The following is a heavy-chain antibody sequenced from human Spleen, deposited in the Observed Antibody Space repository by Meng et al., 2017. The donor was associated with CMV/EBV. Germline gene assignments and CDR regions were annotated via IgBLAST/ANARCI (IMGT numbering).Heavy chain of an antibody. J-gene: IGHJ4*02. CDR1: GFTFSSYS. Sequence: GESLRLSCAASGFTFSSYSMNWVRQAPGKGLEWVSSISSSSSYIYYADSVKGRFTISRDNSKNTLYLQMNSLRAEDTAVYYCARSGAGNLLFKPLDYWGQGTLVTVSS. D-gene: IGHD2-15*01. CDR3: ARSGAGNLLFKPLDY. CDR2: ISSSSSYI. V-gene: IGHV3-21*01.